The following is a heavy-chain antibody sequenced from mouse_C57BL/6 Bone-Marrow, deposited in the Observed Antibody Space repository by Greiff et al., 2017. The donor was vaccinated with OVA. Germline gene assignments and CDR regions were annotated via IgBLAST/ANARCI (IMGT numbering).Heavy chain of an antibody. V-gene: IGHV1-26*01. CDR3: ARRRTYDYY. Sequence: VQLQQSGPELVKPGASVKISCKASGYTFTDYYMNWVKQSHGKSLEWIGDINPNNGGTSYNQKFKGKATLTVDKSSSTAYMELRSLTSEDSAVYYCARRRTYDYYWGQGTTLTVSS. J-gene: IGHJ2*01. CDR2: INPNNGGT. D-gene: IGHD2-4*01. CDR1: GYTFTDYY.